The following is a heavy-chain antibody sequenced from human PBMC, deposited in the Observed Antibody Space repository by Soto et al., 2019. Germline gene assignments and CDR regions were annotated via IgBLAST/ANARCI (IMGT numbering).Heavy chain of an antibody. D-gene: IGHD7-27*01. J-gene: IGHJ4*02. V-gene: IGHV3-30*18. CDR1: GFTFSSYG. CDR2: ISYDGSNK. CDR3: AKDGWGIPPLSYYFDY. Sequence: GGSLRLSCAASGFTFSSYGMHWVRQAPGKGLEWVAVISYDGSNKYYADSVKGRFTISRDNSKNTLYLQMNSLRAEDTAVYYCAKDGWGIPPLSYYFDYWGQGTLVTVSS.